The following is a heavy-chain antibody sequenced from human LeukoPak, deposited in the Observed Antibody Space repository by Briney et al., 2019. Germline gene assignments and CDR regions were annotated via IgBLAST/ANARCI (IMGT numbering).Heavy chain of an antibody. CDR3: ARTASMSYVGDAFDI. V-gene: IGHV3-74*01. CDR2: INSDGSGT. CDR1: GFTFSSYW. J-gene: IGHJ3*02. D-gene: IGHD1-26*01. Sequence: GGSLRLSCAASGFTFSSYWIHWVRQAPGKGLVWVSRINSDGSGTTYADSVKGRFTISRDNVKNTLYLQMNSLRAEDTAVYYCARTASMSYVGDAFDIWGQGTMVTVSS.